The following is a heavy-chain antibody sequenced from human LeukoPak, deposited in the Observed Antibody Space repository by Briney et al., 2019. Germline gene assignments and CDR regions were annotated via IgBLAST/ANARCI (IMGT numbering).Heavy chain of an antibody. D-gene: IGHD3-16*01. CDR3: ARDGAGGGSDY. CDR2: IIPIFGTA. Sequence: SVKLSCKASGGTFSSYAISWVRQATGQGLEWMGGIIPIFGTANYAQKFQGRVTITTDESTSTAYMELSSLRSGDTAVYYCARDGAGGGSDYWGQGTLVTVSS. CDR1: GGTFSSYA. J-gene: IGHJ4*02. V-gene: IGHV1-69*05.